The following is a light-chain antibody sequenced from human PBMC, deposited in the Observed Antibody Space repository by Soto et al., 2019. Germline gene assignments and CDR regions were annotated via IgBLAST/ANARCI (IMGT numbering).Light chain of an antibody. CDR1: RSNIGSNS. V-gene: IGLV1-44*01. J-gene: IGLJ3*02. Sequence: QSVLTQSPSASGTPGQRVTMSCSGSRSNIGSNSVSWYQQLPGTVPKLLIYGYNERPLGVPDRFSGSKSGTSASLAISRLQSEDEAQYYCAVWDDGLDAWMFGGGTKLTVL. CDR3: AVWDDGLDAWM. CDR2: GYN.